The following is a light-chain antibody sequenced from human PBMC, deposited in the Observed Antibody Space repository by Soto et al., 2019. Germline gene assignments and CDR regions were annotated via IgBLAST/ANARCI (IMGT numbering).Light chain of an antibody. Sequence: QSALTQPPSASGTPGQRVTLSCSGGASNIGSNSVTWYQQLPGTAPKLVLFGNNQRPSGVPDRISGSRSGTSASLAISGLQSEDAADYYCAAWDDILNGVLFGGGTKLTVL. CDR1: ASNIGSNS. J-gene: IGLJ2*01. CDR3: AAWDDILNGVL. CDR2: GNN. V-gene: IGLV1-44*01.